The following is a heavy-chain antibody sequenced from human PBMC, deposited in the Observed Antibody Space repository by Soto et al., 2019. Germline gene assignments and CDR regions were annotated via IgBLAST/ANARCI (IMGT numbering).Heavy chain of an antibody. D-gene: IGHD4-17*01. J-gene: IGHJ4*02. V-gene: IGHV2-5*02. CDR3: ARKGSGDYALDY. CDR2: IYWDDVK. Sequence: QITLKESGPTLVKPTQTLTLTCTLSGFSLSTSGVGVGWIRQSPGKALEWLAVIYWDDVKHYSPSLERRHTITKDSSESEVVLTMTNRDPVDTATYYCARKGSGDYALDYWGQGILVTVSS. CDR1: GFSLSTSGVG.